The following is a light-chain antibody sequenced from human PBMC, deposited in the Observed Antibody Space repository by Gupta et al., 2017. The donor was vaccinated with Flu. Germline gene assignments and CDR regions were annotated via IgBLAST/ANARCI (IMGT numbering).Light chain of an antibody. CDR1: SSDVSNYNY. CDR3: SSYRYSNPLGMI. J-gene: IGLJ2*01. CDR2: EVS. Sequence: QSALTQPASVSGSPGQSITISCSGTSSDVSNYNYVSWYQQHPGKDPKLIIYEVSNRPSRVSDRFSGSKAGNTASLTTSGLQAEDEADDYCSSYRYSNPLGMIFGGGTKLTVL. V-gene: IGLV2-14*01.